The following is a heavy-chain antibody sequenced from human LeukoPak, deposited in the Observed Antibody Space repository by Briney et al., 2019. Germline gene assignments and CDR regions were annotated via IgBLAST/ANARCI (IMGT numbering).Heavy chain of an antibody. J-gene: IGHJ4*02. CDR1: GYTFTSYG. D-gene: IGHD6-6*01. CDR3: ARDPPTLYSSSFDY. V-gene: IGHV1-18*01. CDR2: ISAYNGNT. Sequence: ASVKVSCKASGYTFTSYGISWVRQAPGQVLEWMGWISAYNGNTNYAQKLQGRVTMTTDTSTSTAYMELRSLRSDDTAVYYCARDPPTLYSSSFDYWGQGTLVTVSS.